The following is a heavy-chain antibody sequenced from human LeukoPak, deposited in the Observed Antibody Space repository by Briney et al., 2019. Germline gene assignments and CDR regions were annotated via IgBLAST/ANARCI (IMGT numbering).Heavy chain of an antibody. CDR2: IYTSGST. V-gene: IGHV4-4*07. Sequence: PSETLSLTCTVSGGSISSYYWSWLRQPAGKGLEWLGRIYTSGSTNYNPSLKSRVTISVDTSKNQFSLKLSSVTAADTAVYYCARDGSSSSWYPYYYYYYGMDVWGQGTTVTVSS. CDR1: GGSISSYY. CDR3: ARDGSSSSWYPYYYYYYGMDV. J-gene: IGHJ6*02. D-gene: IGHD6-13*01.